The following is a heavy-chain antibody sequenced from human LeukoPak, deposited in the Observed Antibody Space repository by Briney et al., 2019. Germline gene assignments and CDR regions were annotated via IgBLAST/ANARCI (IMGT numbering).Heavy chain of an antibody. D-gene: IGHD6-19*01. J-gene: IGHJ4*02. CDR1: GFTFSSHW. CDR2: IKQDGSEK. Sequence: GGSLRLSCAASGFTFSSHWMSWVRQAPGIGLEWVASIKQDGSEKNYVDSVKGRFTISRDNAKDSLYLQMNNLRADDTAVYYCATGIYSSGYWGQGALVTVSS. V-gene: IGHV3-7*05. CDR3: ATGIYSSGY.